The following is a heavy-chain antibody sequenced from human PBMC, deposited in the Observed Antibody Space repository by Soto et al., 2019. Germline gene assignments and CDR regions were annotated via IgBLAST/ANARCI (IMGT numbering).Heavy chain of an antibody. D-gene: IGHD3-22*01. CDR2: ISAYNGNT. J-gene: IGHJ4*02. Sequence: GASVKVSCKASGYTFTSYGISWVRQAPGQGLEWMGWISAYNGNTNYAQKLQGRVTMTTDTSTSTAYMELRSLRSDDTAVYYCARCVFYYASSGYPAYFDYWGQPTLVTVSS. CDR1: GYTFTSYG. V-gene: IGHV1-18*01. CDR3: ARCVFYYASSGYPAYFDY.